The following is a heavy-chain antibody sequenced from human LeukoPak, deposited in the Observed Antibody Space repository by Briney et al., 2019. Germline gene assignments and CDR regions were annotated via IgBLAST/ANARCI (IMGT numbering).Heavy chain of an antibody. V-gene: IGHV4-59*08. Sequence: SETLSLTCSVSGGSIINQYWNWIRQPPGKGLEWIGYVYDSANINYNPSLKSRVTISVDTSKNQFSLKLSSVTAADTAVYYCARHVVNAGTEYYYYYMDVRGKGTTVTISS. D-gene: IGHD2-21*01. J-gene: IGHJ6*03. CDR2: VYDSANI. CDR1: GGSIINQY. CDR3: ARHVVNAGTEYYYYYMDV.